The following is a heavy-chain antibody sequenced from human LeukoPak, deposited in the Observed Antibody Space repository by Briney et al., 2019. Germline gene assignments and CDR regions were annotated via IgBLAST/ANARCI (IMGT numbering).Heavy chain of an antibody. CDR1: GGSFSGYY. V-gene: IGHV4-34*01. D-gene: IGHD2-21*02. Sequence: SETLSLTCAVYGGSFSGYYWSWIRQPPGKGLEWIGSIYHSGSTYYNPSLKSRVTISVDTSKNQFSLKLSSVTAADTAVYYCARIAYCGGDCYGGAYYFDYWGQGTLVTVSS. CDR2: IYHSGST. J-gene: IGHJ4*02. CDR3: ARIAYCGGDCYGGAYYFDY.